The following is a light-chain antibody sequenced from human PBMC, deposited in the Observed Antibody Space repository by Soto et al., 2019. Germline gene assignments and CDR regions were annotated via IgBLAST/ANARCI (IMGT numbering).Light chain of an antibody. J-gene: IGLJ1*01. V-gene: IGLV2-14*01. CDR2: DVS. CDR1: NSDIGGYNI. Sequence: QSVLTQPASVSGSPGQSITLSCTGTNSDIGGYNIVSWYQQHPGKAPKLMIYDVSIRPSGVSDRFSGSKSANTASLTISGLQPEDESDYYSASYEICTISVFG. CDR3: ASYEICTISV.